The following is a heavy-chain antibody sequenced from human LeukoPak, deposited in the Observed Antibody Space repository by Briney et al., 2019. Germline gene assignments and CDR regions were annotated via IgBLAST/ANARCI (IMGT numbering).Heavy chain of an antibody. Sequence: GGFLRLSCAGAGIPLRGYAMSWVRQAPGKGLEWVSAMSGSGDSTLYADSVRGRFTISRDDSKNTLYLQMNNLRVEDTAVYYCAKDNYTDSYYPFDYWGQGTLVTVSS. V-gene: IGHV3-23*01. J-gene: IGHJ4*02. CDR2: MSGSGDST. CDR3: AKDNYTDSYYPFDY. D-gene: IGHD1-26*01. CDR1: GIPLRGYA.